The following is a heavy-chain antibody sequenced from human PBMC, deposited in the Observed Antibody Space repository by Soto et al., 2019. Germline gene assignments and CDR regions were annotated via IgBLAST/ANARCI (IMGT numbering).Heavy chain of an antibody. CDR2: IYYSGST. Sequence: SETLSLTCTVSGGSISSSSYYWGWIRQPPGKGLEWIGSIYYSGSTYYNPSLKSRVTISVDTSKNQFSLKLSSVTAADTAVYYCARTGSGISALVVGPYYYYYMDVWGKGTTVTVSS. D-gene: IGHD3-10*01. CDR1: GGSISSSSYY. V-gene: IGHV4-39*01. CDR3: ARTGSGISALVVGPYYYYYMDV. J-gene: IGHJ6*03.